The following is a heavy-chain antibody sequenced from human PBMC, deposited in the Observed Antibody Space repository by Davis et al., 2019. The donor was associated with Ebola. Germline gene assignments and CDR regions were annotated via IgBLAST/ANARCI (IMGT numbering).Heavy chain of an antibody. D-gene: IGHD3-10*01. Sequence: AASVKVSCKASGYTFTSYGISWVRQAPGQGLEWMGWISAYNGNTNYAQKLQGRVTITADESTSTAYMELSSLRSEDTAVYYCARDMGMVQEANWFDPWGQGTLVTVSS. CDR1: GYTFTSYG. CDR2: ISAYNGNT. V-gene: IGHV1-18*01. CDR3: ARDMGMVQEANWFDP. J-gene: IGHJ5*02.